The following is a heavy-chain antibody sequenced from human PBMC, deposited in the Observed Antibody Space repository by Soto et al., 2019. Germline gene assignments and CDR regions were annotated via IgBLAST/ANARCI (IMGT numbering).Heavy chain of an antibody. Sequence: QVQLVQSGAEVKKPGASVKVSCKASGYTFTSYGISWVRQAPGQGLEWMGWISAYNGNTNYAQKLQGRVTMTTGTPTSTAYMELRSLRSDDTAVYYCARDPFRITMVRGVSDYWGQGTLVTVSS. J-gene: IGHJ4*02. CDR1: GYTFTSYG. CDR2: ISAYNGNT. D-gene: IGHD3-10*01. V-gene: IGHV1-18*04. CDR3: ARDPFRITMVRGVSDY.